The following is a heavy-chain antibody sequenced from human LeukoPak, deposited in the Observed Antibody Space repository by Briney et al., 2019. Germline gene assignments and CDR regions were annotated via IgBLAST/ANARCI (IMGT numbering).Heavy chain of an antibody. CDR2: INPNSGGT. CDR3: ARANSSGWQELDY. J-gene: IGHJ4*02. CDR1: GYTFTGYY. V-gene: IGHV1-2*02. Sequence: GASVKVSCKASGYTFTGYYMHWVRQAPGQGLEWMGWINPNSGGTNYAQKFQGRVTMTRDMSTSTVYMELSSLRSEDTAVYYCARANSSGWQELDYWGQGTLVTVSS. D-gene: IGHD6-19*01.